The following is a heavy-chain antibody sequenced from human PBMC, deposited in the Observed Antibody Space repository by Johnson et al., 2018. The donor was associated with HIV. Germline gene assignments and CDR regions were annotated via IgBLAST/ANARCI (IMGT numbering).Heavy chain of an antibody. J-gene: IGHJ3*02. CDR1: GFIFSKAW. Sequence: VQLVESGGGVVQPGGSLRLSCVASGFIFSKAWMTWVRQAPGKGLEWVGRIKSRTDGGTTDYAAAVKGRFTISRDDSKNTLYLQMNSLKIEDTAVYYCTTDQVGRNYGGKYHIWGQGTMVTVSS. CDR2: IKSRTDGGTT. V-gene: IGHV3-15*01. D-gene: IGHD1-7*01. CDR3: TTDQVGRNYGGKYHI.